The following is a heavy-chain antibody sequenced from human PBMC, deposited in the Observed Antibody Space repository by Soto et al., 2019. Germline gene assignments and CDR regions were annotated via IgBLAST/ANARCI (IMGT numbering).Heavy chain of an antibody. J-gene: IGHJ4*02. CDR3: AGEKVGTTGIDV. D-gene: IGHD1-26*01. CDR2: MNPNSGNT. CDR1: GYTFTGYD. V-gene: IGHV1-8*01. Sequence: QAQLVQSGAEVKKPGASVKVSCKASGYTFTGYDINWVRQATGQGLEWMGWMNPNSGNTGYAQNFQGRVTITRDNSITTAYMELTSLRDDDSAVYYCAGEKVGTTGIDVWGQGTLVTVSS.